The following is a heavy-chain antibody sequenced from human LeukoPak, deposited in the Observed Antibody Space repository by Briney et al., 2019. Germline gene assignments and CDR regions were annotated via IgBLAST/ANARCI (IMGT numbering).Heavy chain of an antibody. CDR2: MNPNSGNT. CDR1: GYTFTSYD. J-gene: IGHJ5*02. CDR3: ARDNSVGDIAWWFDP. Sequence: ASVKVSCKASGYTFTSYDINWVRQATGQELEWMGWMNPNSGNTGYAQKFQGRVTMTRNTSISTAYMELSSLRSEDTAVYYCARDNSVGDIAWWFDPWGQGTLVTVSS. V-gene: IGHV1-8*01. D-gene: IGHD3-16*02.